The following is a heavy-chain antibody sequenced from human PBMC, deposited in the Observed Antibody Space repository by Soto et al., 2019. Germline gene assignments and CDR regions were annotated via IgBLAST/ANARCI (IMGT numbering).Heavy chain of an antibody. Sequence: GGSLRLSCAASGFTFSSYAMHWVRQAPGKGLEWVAVISYDGSNKYYADSVKGRFTISRDNSKNTLYLQMNSLRAEDTAVYYCARGYGSGSTHNWGQGTLVTVSS. J-gene: IGHJ4*02. CDR2: ISYDGSNK. V-gene: IGHV3-30-3*01. D-gene: IGHD3-10*01. CDR3: ARGYGSGSTHN. CDR1: GFTFSSYA.